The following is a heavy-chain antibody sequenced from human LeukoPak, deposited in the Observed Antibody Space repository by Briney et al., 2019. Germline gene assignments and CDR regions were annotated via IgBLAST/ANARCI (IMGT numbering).Heavy chain of an antibody. Sequence: GGSLRRSCAASGFTVSSNYMRWVRQAPGKGLEWVSVIYNGGSKYYPESVKGRLTISRDNSKNTLYLQMNSLRAEDTAVYYCASYSGTWRHYYYGMDVWGQGTTVTVS. J-gene: IGHJ6*02. D-gene: IGHD6-13*01. CDR1: GFTVSSNY. CDR2: IYNGGSK. CDR3: ASYSGTWRHYYYGMDV. V-gene: IGHV3-53*01.